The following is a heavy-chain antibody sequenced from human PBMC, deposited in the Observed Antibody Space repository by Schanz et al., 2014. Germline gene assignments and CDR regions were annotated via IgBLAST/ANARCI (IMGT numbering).Heavy chain of an antibody. D-gene: IGHD2-2*01. CDR2: TSTDGTKT. J-gene: IGHJ3*02. Sequence: EQVLESGGGFVQPGGSLRLSCAASGFTFRGHAMHWVRQAPGQGLEKVAVTSTDGTKTYYAASVRGRFTISRDNSKNTLYLQMNSLRDEDTAMYYCAKRCSSTSCSHGAFDIWGQGTMVTVSS. V-gene: IGHV3-30*14. CDR1: GFTFRGHA. CDR3: AKRCSSTSCSHGAFDI.